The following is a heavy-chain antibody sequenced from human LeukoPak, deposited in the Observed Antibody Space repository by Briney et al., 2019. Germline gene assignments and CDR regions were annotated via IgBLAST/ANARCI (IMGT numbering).Heavy chain of an antibody. V-gene: IGHV3-66*01. D-gene: IGHD3-22*01. CDR3: ARGLNYYDSSGYLIDAFDI. J-gene: IGHJ3*02. Sequence: GGSLRLSCAASGFTFSSYAMSWVRQAPGKGLERVSIIYNGGSTYYADSVRGRFTISRDNSKSTLFLQMNSLRAEDTAVYYCARGLNYYDSSGYLIDAFDIWGQGTMVTVSS. CDR1: GFTFSSYA. CDR2: IYNGGST.